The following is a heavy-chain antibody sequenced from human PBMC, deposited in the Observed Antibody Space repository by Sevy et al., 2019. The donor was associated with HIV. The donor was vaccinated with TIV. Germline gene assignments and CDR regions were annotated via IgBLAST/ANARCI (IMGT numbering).Heavy chain of an antibody. CDR2: ISWNSRNI. V-gene: IGHV3-9*01. CDR3: AKDINRGCDGVNCYSYYYYFYGLDV. CDR1: GFPFNDHA. D-gene: IGHD2-21*01. Sequence: GGSLRLSCAASGFPFNDHAMHWVRQVPGKGLEWVSGISWNSRNIGYADSVKGRFTISRDNAMHIVYLEMNRLRPEDTAFYYCAKDINRGCDGVNCYSYYYYFYGLDVWGQGTTVTVSS. J-gene: IGHJ6*02.